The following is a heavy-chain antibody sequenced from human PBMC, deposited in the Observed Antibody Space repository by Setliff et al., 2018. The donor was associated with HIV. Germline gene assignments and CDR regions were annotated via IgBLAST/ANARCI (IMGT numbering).Heavy chain of an antibody. D-gene: IGHD2-15*01. CDR1: GFTFSSFD. J-gene: IGHJ6*02. Sequence: GGSLRLSCAASGFTFSSFDMHWVRQSPGKGLEWVAFIRYDGSQKYYVDSVKGRFTISRDNSKNTLYLQTNSLRVEDTAVYYCAKDVCSGAYCYAYYYYGMDVWGQGTMVTVSS. V-gene: IGHV3-30*02. CDR3: AKDVCSGAYCYAYYYYGMDV. CDR2: IRYDGSQK.